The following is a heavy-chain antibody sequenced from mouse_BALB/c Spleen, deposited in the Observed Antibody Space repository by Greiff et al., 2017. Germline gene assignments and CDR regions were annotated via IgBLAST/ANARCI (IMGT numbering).Heavy chain of an antibody. V-gene: IGHV5-12-1*01. CDR2: ISSGGGST. Sequence: EVQRVESGGGLVKPGGSLKLSCAASGFAFSSYDMSWVRQTPEKRLEWVAYISSGGGSTYYPDTVKGRFTISRDNAKNTLYLQMSSLKSEDTAMYYCARHGLRRGDYAMDYWGQGTSVTVSS. CDR1: GFAFSSYD. CDR3: ARHGLRRGDYAMDY. J-gene: IGHJ4*01. D-gene: IGHD2-4*01.